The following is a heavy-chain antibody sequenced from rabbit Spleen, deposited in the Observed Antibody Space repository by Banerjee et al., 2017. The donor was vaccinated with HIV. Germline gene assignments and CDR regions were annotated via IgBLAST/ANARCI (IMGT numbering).Heavy chain of an antibody. J-gene: IGHJ6*01. D-gene: IGHD8-1*01. V-gene: IGHV1S40*01. CDR2: IYIS. Sequence: QSLEESGGDLVKPGASLTLTCTASGFSFSSGYDMCWVRQAPGKGLEWIGCIYISKYANWVNGRFTTSKTSSTTVTLQMTSLTAADTATYFCARDSGSSFSSYGMDLWGPGTLVTVS. CDR3: ARDSGSSFSSYGMDL. CDR1: GFSFSSGYD.